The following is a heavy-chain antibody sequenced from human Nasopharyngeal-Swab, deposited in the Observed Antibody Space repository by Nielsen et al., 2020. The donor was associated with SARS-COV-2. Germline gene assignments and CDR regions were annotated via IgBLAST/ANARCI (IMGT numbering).Heavy chain of an antibody. CDR2: ISYDGSNK. CDR3: AKGDYYDSSGYYYGFDY. J-gene: IGHJ4*02. Sequence: GGSLRLSCAASGFTFGSYGMHWVRQAPGKGLEWVAVISYDGSNKYYADPVKGRFTISRDNSKNTLYLQMNSLRAEDTAVYYCAKGDYYDSSGYYYGFDYWGQGTLVTVSS. V-gene: IGHV3-30*18. CDR1: GFTFGSYG. D-gene: IGHD3-22*01.